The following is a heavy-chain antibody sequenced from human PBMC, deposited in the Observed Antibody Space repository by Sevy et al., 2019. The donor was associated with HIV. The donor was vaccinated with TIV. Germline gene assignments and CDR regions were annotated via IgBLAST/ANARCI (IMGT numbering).Heavy chain of an antibody. CDR2: ISYDGSNK. D-gene: IGHD4-17*01. V-gene: IGHV3-30*18. CDR3: AKVRRPTGTGLGAFDI. CDR1: GFTFSSYG. J-gene: IGHJ3*02. Sequence: GGSLRLSCAASGFTFSSYGMHWVRQAPGKGLEWVAVISYDGSNKYYADSVKGRFTISRDNSKNTLYLQMNSLRAEDTAVYYCAKVRRPTGTGLGAFDIWGQGTMVTVSS.